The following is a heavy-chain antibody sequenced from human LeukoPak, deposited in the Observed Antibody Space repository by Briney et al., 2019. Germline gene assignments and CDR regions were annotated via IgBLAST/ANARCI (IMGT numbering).Heavy chain of an antibody. CDR1: GFTFSTYA. D-gene: IGHD2-2*01. CDR2: INYSGGST. Sequence: GGSLRLSCAASGFTFSTYAMDWVRQAPGKGLEWVSGINYSGGSTYYADSVKGRFTISRDNSKNTLYLQMNSLRAEDTAVYYCAKSSYCSSTSCYPYYFDYWGQGTLVTVSS. CDR3: AKSSYCSSTSCYPYYFDY. V-gene: IGHV3-23*01. J-gene: IGHJ4*02.